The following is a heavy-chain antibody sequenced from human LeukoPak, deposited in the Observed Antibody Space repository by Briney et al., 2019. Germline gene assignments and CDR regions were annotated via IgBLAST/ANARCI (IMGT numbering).Heavy chain of an antibody. J-gene: IGHJ5*02. D-gene: IGHD2-2*01. CDR1: GGSISSGSYY. CDR2: IYTSGST. V-gene: IGHV4-61*02. Sequence: SETLSLTCTVSGGSISSGSYYWSWIRQPAGKGLEWIGRIYTSGSTNYNPSLKSRVTISVDTSKNQFSLKLSSVTAADTAVYYCAREGAPYCSSTSCYLGWFDPWGQGTLVTVSS. CDR3: AREGAPYCSSTSCYLGWFDP.